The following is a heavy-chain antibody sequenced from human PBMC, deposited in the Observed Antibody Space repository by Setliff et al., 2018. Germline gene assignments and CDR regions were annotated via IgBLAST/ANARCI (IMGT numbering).Heavy chain of an antibody. J-gene: IGHJ4*02. Sequence: ETLSLTCTVSGDSIDTDIWWSWVRQSPGKGLEWVANIHQDGSERHYVDSVKGRFTISRDNAKNSLFLQMNILEVEDTAVYYCVRDWASGDDHWGRGTLVTVSS. V-gene: IGHV3-7*01. CDR2: IHQDGSER. CDR3: VRDWASGDDH. D-gene: IGHD3-10*01. CDR1: GDSIDTDIW.